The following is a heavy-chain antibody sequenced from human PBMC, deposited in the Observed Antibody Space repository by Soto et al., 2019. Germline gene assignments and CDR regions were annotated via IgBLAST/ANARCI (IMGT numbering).Heavy chain of an antibody. CDR3: AKVGRPIVVVVAATPYAEYFQH. D-gene: IGHD2-15*01. V-gene: IGHV1-8*02. J-gene: IGHJ1*01. CDR2: MTPNSGDT. CDR1: GYTFTSYD. Sequence: ASVKVSCKASGYTFTSYDINWVRQAPGQGLEWVGWMTPNSGDTGYAQTFQGRVTLTRDTSRSTAYMELSSLTSEDTAVYYCAKVGRPIVVVVAATPYAEYFQHWGQGTLVTVSS.